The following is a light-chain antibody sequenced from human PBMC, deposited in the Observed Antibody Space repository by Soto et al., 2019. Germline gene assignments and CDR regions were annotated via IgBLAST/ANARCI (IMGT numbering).Light chain of an antibody. Sequence: QSVLTQSPSASASLGASVKLTCTLSSGHSSYAIAWHQQQPEKGPRYLMKLNSDGSHSKGDGIPDRFSGSSSGAERYLTISSLQSEYEADYYCQTWGTGIPWVFGGGTKVTVL. J-gene: IGLJ3*02. V-gene: IGLV4-69*01. CDR2: LNSDGSH. CDR1: SGHSSYA. CDR3: QTWGTGIPWV.